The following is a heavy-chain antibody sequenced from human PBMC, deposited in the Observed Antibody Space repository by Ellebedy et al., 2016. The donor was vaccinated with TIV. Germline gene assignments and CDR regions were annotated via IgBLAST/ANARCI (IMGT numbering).Heavy chain of an antibody. CDR3: ARGTIVVVVAAKNWFDP. V-gene: IGHV4-39*01. Sequence: SETLSLTXTVSGGSISSSSYYWGWIRQPPGKGLEWIGSIYYSGSTYYNPSLKSRVTISVDTSKNQFSLKLSSVTAADTAVYYCARGTIVVVVAAKNWFDPWGQGTLVTVSS. D-gene: IGHD2-15*01. CDR2: IYYSGST. J-gene: IGHJ5*02. CDR1: GGSISSSSYY.